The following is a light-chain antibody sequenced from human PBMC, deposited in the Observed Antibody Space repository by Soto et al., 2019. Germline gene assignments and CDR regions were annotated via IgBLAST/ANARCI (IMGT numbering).Light chain of an antibody. CDR3: QQYGSSLTWT. Sequence: EIVLTQSPGTLSLSPGERATLSCRASQSVSSSYLAWYQQKPGQAPRLLIYGASSRATGIPDRFSGSGSGTDCTLTISRLEPEDFAVYYCQQYGSSLTWTFGKGTKVEIK. CDR2: GAS. CDR1: QSVSSSY. V-gene: IGKV3-20*01. J-gene: IGKJ1*01.